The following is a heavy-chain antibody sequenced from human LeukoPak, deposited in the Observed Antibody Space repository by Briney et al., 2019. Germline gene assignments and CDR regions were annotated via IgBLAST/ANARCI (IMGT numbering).Heavy chain of an antibody. V-gene: IGHV1-2*02. CDR2: INPNSGGT. CDR1: GYTFTGYY. J-gene: IGHJ3*02. Sequence: ASVKVSCKASGYTFTGYYMHWVRQAPGQGLEWMGWINPNSGGTNYAQKFQGRVTMTRDTSISTAYMELSRLRSDDTAVYYCAREYDSSGYYWGHDAFDIWGQGTMVTVSS. CDR3: AREYDSSGYYWGHDAFDI. D-gene: IGHD3-22*01.